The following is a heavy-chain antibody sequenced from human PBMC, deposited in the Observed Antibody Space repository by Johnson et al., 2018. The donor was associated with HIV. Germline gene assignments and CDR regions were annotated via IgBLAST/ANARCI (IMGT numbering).Heavy chain of an antibody. D-gene: IGHD6-6*01. Sequence: VQLVESGGGLVQPGGSLRLSCAASGFTFSSYAMSWVRQAPGKGLEWVSAISGSGGIGYADSVKGRFTISRDNAKNSLYLQMNSLRAEDTALYYCARDIVAARGVIDAFDIWGQGTMVTVSS. V-gene: IGHV3-23*04. CDR1: GFTFSSYA. J-gene: IGHJ3*02. CDR3: ARDIVAARGVIDAFDI. CDR2: ISGSGGI.